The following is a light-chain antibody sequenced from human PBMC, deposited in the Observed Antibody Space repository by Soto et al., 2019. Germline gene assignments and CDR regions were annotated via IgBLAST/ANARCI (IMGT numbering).Light chain of an antibody. CDR3: QQRSNWIT. CDR1: QSVSSY. CDR2: DAS. Sequence: EIVLTQSPATLSLSPGERATLSCRASQSVSSYLGWHQQKPGHAPRLLIYDASNTATGIPARFSGSWSGTAFTLTISSLQPEYFAVYYCQQRSNWITFGQGTLLQMK. J-gene: IGKJ5*01. V-gene: IGKV3-11*01.